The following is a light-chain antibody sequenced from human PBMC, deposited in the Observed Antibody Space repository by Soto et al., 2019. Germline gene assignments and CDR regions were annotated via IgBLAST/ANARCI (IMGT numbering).Light chain of an antibody. CDR1: QTVTSTY. J-gene: IGKJ1*01. CDR2: GVA. Sequence: EIVLTQSPGTLSLSPGERATLSRRASQTVTSTYLAWYQQKPGQAPRLLIYGVASRATGIPARFSGSGSGTDFTLTISRLEPEDFAVYYCQQYGSSLWTFGQGTKVDIK. V-gene: IGKV3-20*01. CDR3: QQYGSSLWT.